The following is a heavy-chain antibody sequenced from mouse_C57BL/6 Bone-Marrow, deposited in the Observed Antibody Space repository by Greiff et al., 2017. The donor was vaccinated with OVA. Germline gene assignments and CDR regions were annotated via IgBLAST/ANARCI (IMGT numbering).Heavy chain of an antibody. CDR1: GFTFSDYY. D-gene: IGHD3-3*01. J-gene: IGHJ4*01. Sequence: EVNLVESGGGLVQPGGSLKLSCAASGFTFSDYYMYWVRQTPEKRLEWVAYISNGGGSTYYPDTVKGRFTISRDNAKNTLYLQMSRLKSEDTAMYYCARRGLDYAMDYWGQGTSVTVSS. V-gene: IGHV5-12*01. CDR3: ARRGLDYAMDY. CDR2: ISNGGGST.